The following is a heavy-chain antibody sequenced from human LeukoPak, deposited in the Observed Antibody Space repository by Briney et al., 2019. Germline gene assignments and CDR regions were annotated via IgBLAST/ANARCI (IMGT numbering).Heavy chain of an antibody. CDR1: GGSISSSSYY. CDR3: ARGVRYQLLYRWFDP. D-gene: IGHD2-2*02. V-gene: IGHV4-39*07. J-gene: IGHJ5*02. CDR2: INHSGST. Sequence: PSETLSLTCTVSGGSISSSSYYWGWIRQPPGKGLEWIGEINHSGSTNYNPSLKSRVTISVDTSKNQFSLKLSSVTAADTAVYYCARGVRYQLLYRWFDPWGQGTLVTVSS.